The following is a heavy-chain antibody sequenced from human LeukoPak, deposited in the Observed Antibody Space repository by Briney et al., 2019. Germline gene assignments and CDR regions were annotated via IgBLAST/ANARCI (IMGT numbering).Heavy chain of an antibody. J-gene: IGHJ3*02. V-gene: IGHV1-24*01. CDR3: ATLSAMVVVVLTTDAFDI. Sequence: ASVKVSCKVSGYTLTELSMHWVRQAPGKGLEWMGGFDPEDGETIYAQKFQGRVTMTEDTSTDTAYMELSGLRSEDTAVYYCATLSAMVVVVLTTDAFDIWGQGTMVTVSS. D-gene: IGHD3-22*01. CDR2: FDPEDGET. CDR1: GYTLTELS.